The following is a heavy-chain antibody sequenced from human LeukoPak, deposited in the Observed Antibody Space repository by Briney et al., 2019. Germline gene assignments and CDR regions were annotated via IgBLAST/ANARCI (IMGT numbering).Heavy chain of an antibody. CDR3: ARGEGYCSSTSCYARWFDP. Sequence: PSETLSLTRAVYGGSFSGYYWSWVRQPPGKGLEWIGEINHSGSTNYNPSLKSRVTIAVDTSKHQFSLKLSSVTAADTAVYYCARGEGYCSSTSCYARWFDPWGQGTLVTVSS. V-gene: IGHV4-34*01. J-gene: IGHJ5*02. CDR1: GGSFSGYY. CDR2: INHSGST. D-gene: IGHD2-2*01.